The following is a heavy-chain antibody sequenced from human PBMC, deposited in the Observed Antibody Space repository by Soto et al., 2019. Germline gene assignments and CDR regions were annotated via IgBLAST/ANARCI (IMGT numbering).Heavy chain of an antibody. Sequence: QVQLVESGGGVLQPGRSLRLSCAASGFTFSSYGMHWVRQAPGKGLEWVAVIWSDGSNKNYADSVKGRFTISRDNSKNTLYLQMNSLRAEDTAVYYCARYYYDSSGYYPLWGQGTLVTVSS. CDR2: IWSDGSNK. CDR3: ARYYYDSSGYYPL. CDR1: GFTFSSYG. D-gene: IGHD3-22*01. J-gene: IGHJ4*02. V-gene: IGHV3-33*01.